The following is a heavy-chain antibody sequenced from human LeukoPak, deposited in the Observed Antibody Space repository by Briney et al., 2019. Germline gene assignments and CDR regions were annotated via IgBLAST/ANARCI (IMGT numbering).Heavy chain of an antibody. V-gene: IGHV1-2*02. CDR1: GYTFTGYY. J-gene: IGHJ4*02. D-gene: IGHD1-26*01. CDR2: INPNSGGT. CDR3: ARVRVGGGSYGGLDY. Sequence: ASVKVSCKASGYTFTGYYMHWVRQAPGQGLEWLGWINPNSGGTNYAEELQDRVTMTRDTSISTAYMELSSLKSDDTAVYYCARVRVGGGSYGGLDYWGRGTLVTVSS.